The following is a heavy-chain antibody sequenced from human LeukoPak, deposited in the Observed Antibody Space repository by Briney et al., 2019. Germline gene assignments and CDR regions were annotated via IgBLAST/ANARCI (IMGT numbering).Heavy chain of an antibody. V-gene: IGHV3-53*01. Sequence: GGSVRLSCVASGLTVSSSYMSWVRQAPGKGLEWVSIIYNDGSTYYADSMKGRFTISRDNSKNTLYLQVNSLRAEDTAMYYCARNILFAFDIWGQGTMVTVSS. CDR1: GLTVSSSY. CDR3: ARNILFAFDI. J-gene: IGHJ3*02. CDR2: IYNDGST.